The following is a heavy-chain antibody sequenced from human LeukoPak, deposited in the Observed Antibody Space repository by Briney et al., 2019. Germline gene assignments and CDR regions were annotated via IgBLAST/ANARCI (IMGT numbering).Heavy chain of an antibody. CDR3: ARGFTMVRGVRWFDP. V-gene: IGHV4-39*07. D-gene: IGHD3-10*01. J-gene: IGHJ5*02. CDR1: GGSTSSSSYY. Sequence: SETLSLTCTVSGGSTSSSSYYWGWIRQPPGKGLEWIGSIYYSGSTYYNPSLKSRVTISVDTSKNQFSLKLSSVTAADTAVYYCARGFTMVRGVRWFDPWGQGTLVTVSS. CDR2: IYYSGST.